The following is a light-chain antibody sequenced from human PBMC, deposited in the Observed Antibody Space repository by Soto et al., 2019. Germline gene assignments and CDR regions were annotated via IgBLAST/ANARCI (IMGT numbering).Light chain of an antibody. V-gene: IGKV1-39*01. CDR3: QQIYSSPHIYT. CDR1: QSISSS. Sequence: DIQMTQSPSSLSASVGDRVTITCRASQSISSSLNWYQQKPGKAPDLLIYAASNLQSGVPSRFSGSGSGTDFTLTISSLQPEDFATYYCQQIYSSPHIYTFGQGTHVQIK. CDR2: AAS. J-gene: IGKJ2*01.